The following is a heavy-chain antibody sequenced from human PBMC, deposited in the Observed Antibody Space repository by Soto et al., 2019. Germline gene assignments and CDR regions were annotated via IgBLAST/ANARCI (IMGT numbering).Heavy chain of an antibody. J-gene: IGHJ6*02. CDR1: GFTFSDYY. D-gene: IGHD6-13*01. CDR2: ISSSSSYT. CDR3: ASAYSSSSPYYYGIDV. V-gene: IGHV3-11*06. Sequence: QVQLVESGGGLVKPGGSLRLSCAASGFTFSDYYMSWIRQAPGKGLEWVSYISSSSSYTNYADSVKGRFTISRDNAKNSLYLQMNSLRAEDTAVYYCASAYSSSSPYYYGIDVWGQGTTVTVSS.